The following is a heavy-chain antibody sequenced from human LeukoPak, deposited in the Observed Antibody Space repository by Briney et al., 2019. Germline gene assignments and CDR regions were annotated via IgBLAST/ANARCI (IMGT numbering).Heavy chain of an antibody. J-gene: IGHJ6*03. CDR1: GYSISSGYY. CDR2: IYHSGST. CDR3: AGGESAYYYYMDV. D-gene: IGHD3-10*01. Sequence: SETLSLTCTVSGYSISSGYYWGWIRQPPGKGLEWIGSIYHSGSTYYNPSLKSRVTISVDTSKNQFSLKLSSVTAADTAVYYCAGGESAYYYYMDVWGKGTTVTVS. V-gene: IGHV4-38-2*02.